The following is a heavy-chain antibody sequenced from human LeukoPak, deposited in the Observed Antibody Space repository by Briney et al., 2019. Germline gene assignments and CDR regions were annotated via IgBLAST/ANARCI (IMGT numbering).Heavy chain of an antibody. CDR1: GGSFSGYY. Sequence: SETLSLTCTVYGGSFSGYYWSWIRQPPGKGLEWIGEINQSGSTNYNPPLKSRVTISIDTSKNQFSLKLSSVTAADTAVYYCARGEVMIDYWGQGTLVTVSS. J-gene: IGHJ4*02. D-gene: IGHD3-16*01. CDR2: INQSGST. V-gene: IGHV4-34*01. CDR3: ARGEVMIDY.